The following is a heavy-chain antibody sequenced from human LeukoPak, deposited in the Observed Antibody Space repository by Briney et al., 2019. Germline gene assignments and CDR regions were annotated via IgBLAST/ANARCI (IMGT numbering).Heavy chain of an antibody. J-gene: IGHJ4*02. Sequence: GGSLRLSCAASGFTFSSYWMHWVRQAPGKGLVWVARINSDGSSTGYADSVKGRFTISRDNSKNTLYLQMNSLRAEDTAVYYCARLFAPFCGNDCGQFDYWGQGTLVTVSS. D-gene: IGHD2-21*02. CDR3: ARLFAPFCGNDCGQFDY. CDR2: INSDGSST. V-gene: IGHV3-74*01. CDR1: GFTFSSYW.